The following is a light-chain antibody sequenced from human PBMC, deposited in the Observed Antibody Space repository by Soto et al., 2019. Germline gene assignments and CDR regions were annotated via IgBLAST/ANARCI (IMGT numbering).Light chain of an antibody. Sequence: QSELTQPASVSGSPGQSITIPCTGTSSDVGGYNYVSWYQHHPGKAPKLMIFDVSNRPSGVSNRFSGSKSGNTASLTISGLQPEDEADYYCSSYTTSNTRQIVFGTGTKVT. CDR2: DVS. CDR3: SSYTTSNTRQIV. V-gene: IGLV2-14*03. CDR1: SSDVGGYNY. J-gene: IGLJ1*01.